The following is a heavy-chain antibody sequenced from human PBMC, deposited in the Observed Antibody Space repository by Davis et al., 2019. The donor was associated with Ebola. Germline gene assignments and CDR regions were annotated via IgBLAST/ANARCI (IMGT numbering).Heavy chain of an antibody. D-gene: IGHD3-22*01. J-gene: IGHJ4*02. CDR2: IYYSGST. CDR1: GGSISSSSYY. V-gene: IGHV4-39*07. CDR3: AREGYYYDSSGYYYRGALDY. Sequence: SETLSLTCTVSGGSISSSSYYWGWIRQPPGKGLEWIGSIYYSGSTYYNPSLKSRVTISVDTSKNQFSLKLSSVTAADTAVYYCAREGYYYDSSGYYYRGALDYWGQGTLVTVSS.